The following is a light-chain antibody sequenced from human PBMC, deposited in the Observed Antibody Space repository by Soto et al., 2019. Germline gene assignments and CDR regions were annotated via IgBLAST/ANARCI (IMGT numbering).Light chain of an antibody. CDR3: QQYGSSPWT. CDR1: QGISNW. Sequence: DIHMTQSPSSVSASVGDRVTITCRASQGISNWLAWFQQKPGKAPKLLIYTASRLQSGVPSRFSGSGSGTDFTLTISRLEPEDFAVYYCQQYGSSPWTFGQGTKVDIK. CDR2: TAS. J-gene: IGKJ1*01. V-gene: IGKV1-12*01.